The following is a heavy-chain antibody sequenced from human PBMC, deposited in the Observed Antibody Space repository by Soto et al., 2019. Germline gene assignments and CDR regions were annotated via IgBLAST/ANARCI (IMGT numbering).Heavy chain of an antibody. CDR2: VHSDGTTT. D-gene: IGHD3-10*01. Sequence: EVQLVESGGGLVQPGESLRLSCAASGFTFDYYWMHWVRQAPGKGLVWVSRVHSDGTTTTYADSVKGRFTISRDNAMNTVSLQMSSLRAEDTAIYYCARGDRGGFDLWCHGTVVTVSS. J-gene: IGHJ3*01. CDR3: ARGDRGGFDL. CDR1: GFTFDYYW. V-gene: IGHV3-74*01.